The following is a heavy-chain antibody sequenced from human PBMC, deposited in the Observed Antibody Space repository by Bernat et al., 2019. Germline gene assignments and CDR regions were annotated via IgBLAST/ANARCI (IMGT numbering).Heavy chain of an antibody. D-gene: IGHD1-26*01. Sequence: QVQLVQSGAEVKKPGSSVKVSCKASGGTFSSYAISWVRQAPGQGLEWMGGIIPIFGTANYAQKFQGRVTITADESTSTAYMELSSLRSEDMAVYYCARGVGATPYYYYYGMDVWGQGTTVTVSS. CDR1: GGTFSSYA. CDR2: IIPIFGTA. J-gene: IGHJ6*02. CDR3: ARGVGATPYYYYYGMDV. V-gene: IGHV1-69*01.